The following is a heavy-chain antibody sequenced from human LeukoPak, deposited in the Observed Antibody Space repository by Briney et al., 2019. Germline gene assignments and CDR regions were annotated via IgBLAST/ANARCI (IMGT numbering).Heavy chain of an antibody. D-gene: IGHD3-10*01. CDR3: ARDHRLTMVRGVTHHWYFDL. J-gene: IGHJ2*01. V-gene: IGHV1-18*01. Sequence: ASVKVSCKASGYTFTNYGISWVRQAPGQGLEWMGWISAYSGNTKYTDKLQGRVTMTKDSSTSTAYMELRSLRSDDTAVYYCARDHRLTMVRGVTHHWYFDLWGRGTLVTVSS. CDR2: ISAYSGNT. CDR1: GYTFTNYG.